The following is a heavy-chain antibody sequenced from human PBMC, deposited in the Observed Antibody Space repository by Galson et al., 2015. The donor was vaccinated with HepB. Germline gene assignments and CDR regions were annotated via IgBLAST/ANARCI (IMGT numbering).Heavy chain of an antibody. J-gene: IGHJ5*02. CDR1: GYTFTSYD. CDR2: MNPNSGNT. CDR3: ARGLGSSRFGVWFDP. Sequence: SVKVSCKASGYTFTSYDINWVRQATGQGLEWMGWMNPNSGNTGHAQKFQGRVTITRNTSISTAYMELSSLRSEDTAVYYCARGLGSSRFGVWFDPWGQGTLVTVSS. V-gene: IGHV1-8*01. D-gene: IGHD3-10*01.